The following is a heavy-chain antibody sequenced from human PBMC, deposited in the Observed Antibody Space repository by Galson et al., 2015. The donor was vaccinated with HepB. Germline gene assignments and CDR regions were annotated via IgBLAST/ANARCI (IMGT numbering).Heavy chain of an antibody. CDR2: VSQSGST. Sequence: SETLSLTCTVSGATITDHYWTWIRQPPGRGLEWIGYVSQSGSTKFNPSLKGRVTISVDTSRDQFSLRLRSATAADTAVYYCARWMADHFYYMDVWGKGTTVLVSS. V-gene: IGHV4-59*11. CDR3: ARWMADHFYYMDV. CDR1: GATITDHY. D-gene: IGHD5-24*01. J-gene: IGHJ6*03.